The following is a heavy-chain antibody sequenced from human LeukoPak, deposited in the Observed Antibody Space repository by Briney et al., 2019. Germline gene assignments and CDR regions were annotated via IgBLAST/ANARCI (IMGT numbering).Heavy chain of an antibody. D-gene: IGHD6-19*01. Sequence: QAGGSLRLSCAASGFTFSSYAMHWVRQAPGKGLEYVSAISSNGGSTYYADSVKGRFTISRDNSKNTLYLQMGSLRAEDMAVYYCARSTAGFDYWGQGTLVTVSS. CDR3: ARSTAGFDY. J-gene: IGHJ4*02. V-gene: IGHV3-64*02. CDR2: ISSNGGST. CDR1: GFTFSSYA.